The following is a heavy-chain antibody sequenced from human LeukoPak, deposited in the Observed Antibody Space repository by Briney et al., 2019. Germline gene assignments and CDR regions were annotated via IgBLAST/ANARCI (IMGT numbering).Heavy chain of an antibody. CDR3: ARAGGSYGGNLDY. CDR1: VGSISSGGYY. CDR2: MYYSVGT. D-gene: IGHD4-23*01. J-gene: IGHJ4*02. Sequence: SETLSLTCTVPVGSISSGGYYWSWIRQHPGKGLECMGYMYYSVGTYYNPSRKSRVTISVDTSKNQFSMKLSSVTAADTAVYYCARAGGSYGGNLDYWGQGTLVTVSS. V-gene: IGHV4-31*03.